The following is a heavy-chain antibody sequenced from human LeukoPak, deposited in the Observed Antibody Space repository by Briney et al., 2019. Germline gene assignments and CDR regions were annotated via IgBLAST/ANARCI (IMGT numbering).Heavy chain of an antibody. J-gene: IGHJ5*02. V-gene: IGHV3-21*01. Sequence: GGSLRLSCAASGFTFSSYSMNWVRQAPGKGLEWVSSISSSSSYTYYADSVKGRFTISRDNAKNSLYLQMNSLRAEDTAVYYCARDGSWFDPWGQGTLVTVSS. CDR1: GFTFSSYS. D-gene: IGHD1-26*01. CDR2: ISSSSSYT. CDR3: ARDGSWFDP.